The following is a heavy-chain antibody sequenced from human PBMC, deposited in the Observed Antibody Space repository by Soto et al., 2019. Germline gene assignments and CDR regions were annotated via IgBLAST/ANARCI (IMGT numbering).Heavy chain of an antibody. J-gene: IGHJ6*03. V-gene: IGHV4-34*01. CDR2: INHSGST. CDR1: GGSFSGYY. D-gene: IGHD2-15*01. Sequence: QVQLQQWGAGLLKPSETLSLTCAVYGGSFSGYYWSWIRQPPGKGLEWIGEINHSGSTNYNPSLKSLVTIAVDTSKNQFSLKLSSVTAADTAVYYCARVAAGVYCSGGSCYARAYYYYYMDVWGKGTTVTVSS. CDR3: ARVAAGVYCSGGSCYARAYYYYYMDV.